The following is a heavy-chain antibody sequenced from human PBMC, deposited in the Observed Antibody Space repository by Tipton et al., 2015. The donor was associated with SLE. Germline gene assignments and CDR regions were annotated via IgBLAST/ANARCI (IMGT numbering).Heavy chain of an antibody. J-gene: IGHJ5*01. CDR2: IYYSGST. CDR1: GGSISASGYY. D-gene: IGHD6-6*01. CDR3: ACQYSSSYNWFDS. V-gene: IGHV4-39*07. Sequence: TLSLTCTVSGGSISASGYYWGWLRQPPGKGLEWIASIYYSGSTNYNPSLQSRVTISVDTSKNQFSLKLSSVTAADTAVYYCACQYSSSYNWFDSWGQGTLVTVSS.